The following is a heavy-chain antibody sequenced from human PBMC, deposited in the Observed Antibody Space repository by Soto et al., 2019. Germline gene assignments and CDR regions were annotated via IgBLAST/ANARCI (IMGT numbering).Heavy chain of an antibody. V-gene: IGHV1-69*13. CDR2: IIPIFGTA. CDR3: ARGRTGTHYYYGMDV. Sequence: EASVKVSCKASGGTFSSYAISWVRQAPGQGLEWMGGIIPIFGTANYAQKFQGRVTITADESTSTAYMELSSLRSEDTAVYYCARGRTGTHYYYGMDVWGQGTTVTVSS. D-gene: IGHD2-8*02. CDR1: GGTFSSYA. J-gene: IGHJ6*02.